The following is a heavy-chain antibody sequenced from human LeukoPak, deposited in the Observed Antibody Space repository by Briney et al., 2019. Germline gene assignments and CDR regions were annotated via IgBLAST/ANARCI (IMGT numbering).Heavy chain of an antibody. CDR2: IRLDGSEN. CDR3: ARRARYCTSTSCDPIGAFDI. V-gene: IGHV3-7*01. CDR1: GFTFSAYW. Sequence: GGSLRLSCVASGFTFSAYWMTWVRQAPGKGQDWVANIRLDGSENYYVDSVRGRFTISRDNAKNSLYLQMNSLRAEDTAVYYCARRARYCTSTSCDPIGAFDIWGQGTMVTVSS. D-gene: IGHD2-2*01. J-gene: IGHJ3*02.